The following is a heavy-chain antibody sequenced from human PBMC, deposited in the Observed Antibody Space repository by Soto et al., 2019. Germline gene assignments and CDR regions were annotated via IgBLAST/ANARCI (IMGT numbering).Heavy chain of an antibody. CDR3: ARESPPGASAFDI. CDR1: GFTFSSYA. D-gene: IGHD1-26*01. Sequence: GGSLRLSCAASGFTFSSYAMHWVRQAPGKGLEWVAVISYDGSNKYYADSVKGRFTISRDNSKNTLYLQMNSPRAEDTAVYYCARESPPGASAFDIWGQGTMVTVSS. V-gene: IGHV3-30-3*01. J-gene: IGHJ3*02. CDR2: ISYDGSNK.